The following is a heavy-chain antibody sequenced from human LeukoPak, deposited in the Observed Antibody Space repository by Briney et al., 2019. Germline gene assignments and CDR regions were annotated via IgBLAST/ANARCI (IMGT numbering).Heavy chain of an antibody. CDR1: GGSISSSSYY. D-gene: IGHD6-25*01. Sequence: SETLSLTCTVSGGSISSSSYYWGWIRQPPGQGLEWVGSIYYSGSTYYNPSLKSRVTISVDTSKNPFSLKLSSVTAADTAVYYCARINPGIAAARKRYYYYGMDVWGQGTTVTVSS. CDR2: IYYSGST. CDR3: ARINPGIAAARKRYYYYGMDV. J-gene: IGHJ6*02. V-gene: IGHV4-39*01.